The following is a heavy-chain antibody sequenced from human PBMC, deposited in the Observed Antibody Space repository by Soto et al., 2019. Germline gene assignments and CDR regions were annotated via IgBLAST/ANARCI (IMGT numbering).Heavy chain of an antibody. Sequence: GESLKISCKGSGYSFTSYWIGWVRQMPGKGLEWMGIIYPGDSDTRYSPSFQGQVTISADKSISTAYLQWSSLKASDTAMYYCARQWTESDYYYYMDVWGKGTTVTVSS. CDR3: ARQWTESDYYYYMDV. CDR1: GYSFTSYW. CDR2: IYPGDSDT. V-gene: IGHV5-51*01. J-gene: IGHJ6*03.